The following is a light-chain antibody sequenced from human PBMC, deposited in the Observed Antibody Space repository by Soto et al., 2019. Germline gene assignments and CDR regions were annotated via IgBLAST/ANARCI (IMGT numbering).Light chain of an antibody. V-gene: IGKV3-20*01. CDR1: QSVSNSY. J-gene: IGKJ4*01. CDR3: QQYGSSPIT. Sequence: EIVLTQSPGTLSLSPGERATLSCRASQSVSNSYLAWYQQKPGQAPMLLIYGASSRATGTPDRFSGSGSGTDFTLTISRLEPEDFAVYYCQQYGSSPITFGGGTKVEIK. CDR2: GAS.